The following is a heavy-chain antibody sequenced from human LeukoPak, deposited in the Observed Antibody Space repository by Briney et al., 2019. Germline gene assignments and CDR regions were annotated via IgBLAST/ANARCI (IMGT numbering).Heavy chain of an antibody. J-gene: IGHJ4*02. CDR3: ARDATIAAPLMS. CDR1: GSSINTPYY. D-gene: IGHD6-13*01. CDR2: IFHGVTT. V-gene: IGHV4-38-2*02. Sequence: SSETLSLTCTVSGSSINTPYYWAWIRQPPGEGLEWIGNIFHGVTTFYNPSLMNRVAISVDTSKNQFSLKLTSVTAADTAVYYCARDATIAAPLMSWGQGTLVIVSS.